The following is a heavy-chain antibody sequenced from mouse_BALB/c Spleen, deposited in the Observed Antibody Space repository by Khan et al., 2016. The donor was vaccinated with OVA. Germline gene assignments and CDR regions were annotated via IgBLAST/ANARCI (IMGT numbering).Heavy chain of an antibody. J-gene: IGHJ1*01. CDR2: INTYTGEP. V-gene: IGHV9-1*02. CDR3: ARIPSYWYSDV. Sequence: QIQLVQSGPELKKPGETVKISCKASGYTFTNYGMNWVKQAPGKGLKWMGWINTYTGEPTYADDFKGRFVFSLETSASTAYLQISNLKNEDMTTDFCARIPSYWYSDVWGAGTTVTVSS. CDR1: GYTFTNYG.